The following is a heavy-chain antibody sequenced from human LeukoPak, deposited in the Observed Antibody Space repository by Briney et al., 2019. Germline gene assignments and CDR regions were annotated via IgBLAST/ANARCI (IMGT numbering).Heavy chain of an antibody. V-gene: IGHV4-34*01. CDR1: GGTFSGYY. J-gene: IGHJ4*02. CDR3: ARAARLRDYGSESSHSPGYDF. D-gene: IGHD3-10*01. CDR2: INHSGSS. Sequence: SETLSLTCAVYGGTFSGYYWTWFRQSPGKGLEWMGEINHSGSSNYNPSLKSRVTISVDTSENQLSLKLSSVTAAATAVYYCARAARLRDYGSESSHSPGYDFWGQGTLVTVSS.